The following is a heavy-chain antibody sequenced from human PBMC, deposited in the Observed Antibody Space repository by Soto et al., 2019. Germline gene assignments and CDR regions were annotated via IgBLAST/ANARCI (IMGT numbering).Heavy chain of an antibody. CDR1: GFTFSSYS. D-gene: IGHD4-17*01. CDR3: AREDYGDYGFDL. Sequence: GGSLRLSCAASGFTFSSYSMNWVRQAPGKGLEWVSSISSSSSYIYYADSVKGRFTISRDNAKNSLYLQMNSLRAEDTAVYYCAREDYGDYGFDLWGRGTLVTVSS. J-gene: IGHJ2*01. CDR2: ISSSSSYI. V-gene: IGHV3-21*01.